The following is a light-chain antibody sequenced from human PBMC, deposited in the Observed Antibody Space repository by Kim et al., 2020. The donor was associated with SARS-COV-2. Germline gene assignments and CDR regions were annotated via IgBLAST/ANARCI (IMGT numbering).Light chain of an antibody. V-gene: IGKV1-27*01. CDR3: QTYDTVPYN. CDR2: AVS. Sequence: SVSVGDRVTLTSRASPAIRKYVAWYQQRPGKTPKLLLHAVSTLQSGVPSRFSGGGSGTDFTLTIRGLQPEDVATYYCQTYDTVPYNFGQGTKLEI. CDR1: PAIRKY. J-gene: IGKJ2*01.